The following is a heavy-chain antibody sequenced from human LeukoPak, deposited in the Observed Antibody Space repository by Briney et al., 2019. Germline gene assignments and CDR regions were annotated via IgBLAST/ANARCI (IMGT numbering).Heavy chain of an antibody. Sequence: PSETLSLTCTVSGGSISSSTYYWGWIRQPPGKGLAWIGSISYTGITYYNPSLKSRVTISVDASKNQFPLKLSSVTAADTAVYYCARVDYDSSGYRRPPVRAFDIWGQGTMVTVSS. CDR2: ISYTGIT. CDR3: ARVDYDSSGYRRPPVRAFDI. V-gene: IGHV4-39*06. J-gene: IGHJ3*02. D-gene: IGHD3-22*01. CDR1: GGSISSSTYY.